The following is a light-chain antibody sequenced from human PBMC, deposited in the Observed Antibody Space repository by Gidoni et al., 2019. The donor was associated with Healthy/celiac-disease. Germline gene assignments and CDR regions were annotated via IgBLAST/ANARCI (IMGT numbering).Light chain of an antibody. V-gene: IGLV1-40*01. CDR3: QSYDSSLSGSYVV. CDR1: SSNIGAGYD. CDR2: GNS. Sequence: QSVLTQPPSVSGAPGQRVTISCTGSSSNIGAGYDVHWYQPLPGTAPKRLIYGNSNRPSGVPDRFSGSKSGTSASLAITGLQAEDEADYYCQSYDSSLSGSYVVFGGGTKLTVL. J-gene: IGLJ2*01.